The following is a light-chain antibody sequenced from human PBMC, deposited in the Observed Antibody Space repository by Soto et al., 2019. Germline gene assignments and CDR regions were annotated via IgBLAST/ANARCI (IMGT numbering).Light chain of an antibody. CDR1: SRDVGGYNY. Sequence: QSALTQPPSAYGSPGQSVTISCTGTSRDVGGYNYVSWYQHHPGKAPKLMIYEDSKRPSGVPDRFSGSKSGNTASLTFAGLQAEDEADYCCSSYAGRNNFDVFGTGTKLTVL. CDR2: EDS. V-gene: IGLV2-8*01. CDR3: SSYAGRNNFDV. J-gene: IGLJ1*01.